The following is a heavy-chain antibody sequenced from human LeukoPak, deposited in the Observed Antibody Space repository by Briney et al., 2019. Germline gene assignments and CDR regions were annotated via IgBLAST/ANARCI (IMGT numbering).Heavy chain of an antibody. CDR3: PKEKGSSWYSDY. CDR1: GFTVSSYA. V-gene: IGHV3-23*01. J-gene: IGHJ4*02. D-gene: IGHD6-13*01. CDR2: ISGSGGST. Sequence: GGSLRLSCAASGFTVSSYAMSWVRQAPGKGLEWVSAISGSGGSTYYADSVKGRFTISRDNSKNTLYLQMNSLRAEDTAVYYCPKEKGSSWYSDYWGQGTLVTVSS.